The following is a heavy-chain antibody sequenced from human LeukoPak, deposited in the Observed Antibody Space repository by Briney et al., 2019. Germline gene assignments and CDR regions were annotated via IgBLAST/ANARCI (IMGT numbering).Heavy chain of an antibody. CDR3: AKDTFSYCSSTSCWHFDH. D-gene: IGHD2-2*01. CDR2: ISGSGGST. CDR1: GLTSSSYA. V-gene: IGHV3-23*01. J-gene: IGHJ4*02. Sequence: GGSLRLSCATSGLTSSSYAMSRVPQAPGKGLEWVLGISGSGGSTYYADSVKGRFTISRDNSKNTLYLQTNSLRAEDTAVYYCAKDTFSYCSSTSCWHFDHWGQGTLVTVSS.